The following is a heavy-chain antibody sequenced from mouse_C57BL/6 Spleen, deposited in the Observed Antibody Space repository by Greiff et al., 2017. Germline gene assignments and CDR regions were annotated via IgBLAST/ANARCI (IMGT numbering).Heavy chain of an antibody. J-gene: IGHJ2*01. CDR1: GYTFTDYN. CDR3: AREGNGYDWFDY. Sequence: VQLKESGPELVKPGASVKIPCKASGYTFTDYNMDWVKQSHGKSLEWIGDINPNNGGTIYNQKFKGKATLTVDKSSSTAYMELRSLTSEDSAVYYCAREGNGYDWFDYWGQGTTLTVSS. CDR2: INPNNGGT. D-gene: IGHD2-2*01. V-gene: IGHV1-18*01.